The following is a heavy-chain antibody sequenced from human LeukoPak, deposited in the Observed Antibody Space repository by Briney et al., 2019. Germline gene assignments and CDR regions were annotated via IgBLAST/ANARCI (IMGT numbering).Heavy chain of an antibody. CDR3: ARGGYCSSTSCYEGAFDNWFDP. J-gene: IGHJ5*02. V-gene: IGHV3-30*04. CDR1: GFTFSSYA. D-gene: IGHD2-2*01. CDR2: ISYDGSNK. Sequence: GGSLRLSCAASGFTFSSYAMHWVRQAPGKGLEGVAVISYDGSNKYYADSVKGRFTISRDNSKNTLYLQMNSLRAEDTAVYYCARGGYCSSTSCYEGAFDNWFDPWGQGTLVTVSS.